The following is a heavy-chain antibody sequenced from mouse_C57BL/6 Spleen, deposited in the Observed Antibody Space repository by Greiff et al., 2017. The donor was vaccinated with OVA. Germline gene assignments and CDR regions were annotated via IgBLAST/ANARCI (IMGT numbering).Heavy chain of an antibody. D-gene: IGHD3-2*02. CDR2: IHPNSGST. CDR3: ARRVDSSGYVPFGY. CDR1: GYTFTSYW. Sequence: VQLQQPGAELVKPGASVKLSCKASGYTFTSYWMHWVKQRPGQGLEWIGMIHPNSGSTNYNEKFKSKATLTVDKSSSTAYMQLSSLTSEDSAVYYCARRVDSSGYVPFGYWGQGTTLTVSS. J-gene: IGHJ2*01. V-gene: IGHV1-64*01.